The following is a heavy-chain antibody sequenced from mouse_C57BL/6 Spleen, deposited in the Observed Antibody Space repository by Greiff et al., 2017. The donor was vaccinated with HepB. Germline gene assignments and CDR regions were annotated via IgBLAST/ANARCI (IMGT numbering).Heavy chain of an antibody. Sequence: ESGPGLVKPSQSLSLTCSVTGYSITSGYYWNWIRQFPGNKLEWMGYISYDGSNNYNPSLKNRIAITRDTSKNQFFLKLNSVTTEDTATYYCARFYGSLYYAMDYWGQGTSVTVAS. V-gene: IGHV3-6*01. J-gene: IGHJ4*01. CDR1: GYSITSGYY. CDR3: ARFYGSLYYAMDY. CDR2: ISYDGSN. D-gene: IGHD2-2*01.